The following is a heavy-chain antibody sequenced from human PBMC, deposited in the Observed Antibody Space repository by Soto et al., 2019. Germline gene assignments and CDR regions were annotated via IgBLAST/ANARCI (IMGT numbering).Heavy chain of an antibody. V-gene: IGHV4-4*07. CDR1: GGSISSYY. CDR2: IYTSGST. CDR3: ARGALLIAAAGTNWFDP. D-gene: IGHD6-13*01. J-gene: IGHJ5*02. Sequence: PSETLSLTCTVSGGSISSYYWSWIRQPAGKGLEWIGRIYTSGSTNYNPSLKSRVTMSVDTSKNQFSLKLSSVTAADTAVYYCARGALLIAAAGTNWFDPWGQGTLVTVSS.